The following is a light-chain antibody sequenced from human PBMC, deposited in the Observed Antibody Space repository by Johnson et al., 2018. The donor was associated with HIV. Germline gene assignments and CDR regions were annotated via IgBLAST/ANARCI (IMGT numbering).Light chain of an antibody. CDR1: SSNIGNNY. CDR2: KNN. Sequence: QSMLTQPPSVSAAPGQKVTISCSGSSSNIGNNYVSWYQQLPRTAPKLLIFKNNERPSGIPDRFSGSKSGTSATLGITGLQTGDEADYYCGTWDTSLSAGGVFGTGAKVTVL. CDR3: GTWDTSLSAGGV. J-gene: IGLJ1*01. V-gene: IGLV1-51*02.